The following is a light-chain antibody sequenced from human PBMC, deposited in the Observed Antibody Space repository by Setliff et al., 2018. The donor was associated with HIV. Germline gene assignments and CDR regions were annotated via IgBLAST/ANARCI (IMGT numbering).Light chain of an antibody. CDR3: QAWDSSTPYV. CDR2: QDS. CDR1: KLGEKY. J-gene: IGLJ1*01. V-gene: IGLV3-1*01. Sequence: SYELTQPPSVSVSPGQTASITCFGDKLGEKYACWYQQKPGQSPVLVIYQDSKRPSGIPERFSGSNSGNTATLTISGTQAMDEADYYCQAWDSSTPYVFGTGTKV.